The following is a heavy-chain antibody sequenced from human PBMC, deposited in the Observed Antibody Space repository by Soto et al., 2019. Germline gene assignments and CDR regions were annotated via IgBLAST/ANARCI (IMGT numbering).Heavy chain of an antibody. CDR3: ARDAFLYSRCAYYDL. D-gene: IGHD3-16*01. J-gene: IGHJ5*02. CDR1: GFTFSTYA. V-gene: IGHV3-30-3*01. CDR2: ISYTGANQ. Sequence: QVRLVESGGGAVQPGASLRLSCDASGFTFSTYALHWVRQAPGKGLEWVAFISYTGANQYYADSVKGRFTVSRDNSKNIASLQMTSLKPEDSSVYYCARDAFLYSRCAYYDLWGQGTLVTVSS.